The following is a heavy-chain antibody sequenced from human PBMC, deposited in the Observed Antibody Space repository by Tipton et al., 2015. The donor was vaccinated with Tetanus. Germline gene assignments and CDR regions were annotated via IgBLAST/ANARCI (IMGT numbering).Heavy chain of an antibody. CDR3: ASGSSIRHGLDV. J-gene: IGHJ6*02. D-gene: IGHD2-2*01. Sequence: QLVQSGAEVKKPGASVKVSCKASGYTFTSYGLNWVRKAVGRGFEWMGWLNPKSGSAAYAPRFQGRVTMTTNTSITTAFMEVASLTYEDTAVYYCASGSSIRHGLDVWGHGTSVTVSS. CDR2: LNPKSGSA. CDR1: GYTFTSYG. V-gene: IGHV1-8*02.